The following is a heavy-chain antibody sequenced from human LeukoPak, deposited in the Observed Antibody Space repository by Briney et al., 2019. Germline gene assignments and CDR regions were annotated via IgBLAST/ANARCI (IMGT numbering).Heavy chain of an antibody. CDR3: ARGFWYDTTGWFDP. D-gene: IGHD3-22*01. V-gene: IGHV3-48*04. Sequence: GGSLRLSCAASGFTFSSYMMNWVRQAPGKGLEWVSYISSSGSTIYYADSVKGRFTISRDNAKNSLYLQMNSLRAEDTAVYYCARGFWYDTTGWFDPWGQGTLVTVSS. J-gene: IGHJ5*02. CDR2: ISSSGSTI. CDR1: GFTFSSYM.